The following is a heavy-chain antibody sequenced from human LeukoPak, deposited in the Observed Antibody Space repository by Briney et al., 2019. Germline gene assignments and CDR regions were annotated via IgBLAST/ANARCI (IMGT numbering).Heavy chain of an antibody. CDR2: ISYSGST. J-gene: IGHJ4*02. D-gene: IGHD6-13*01. CDR1: GGSITSYY. V-gene: IGHV4-59*01. CDR3: ARAVAAAGIFDY. Sequence: PSETLSLTCTASGGSITSYYWSWIRQPPGKGLEWIGYISYSGSTNYNPPLKRRVTISLDTSKNQFSLRLSSVTAADTAVYYCARAVAAAGIFDYWGQGTLVTVS.